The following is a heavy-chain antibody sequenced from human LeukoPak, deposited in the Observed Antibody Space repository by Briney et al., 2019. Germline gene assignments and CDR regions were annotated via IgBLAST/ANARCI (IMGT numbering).Heavy chain of an antibody. V-gene: IGHV3-53*01. D-gene: IGHD6-13*01. CDR2: IYSGGST. CDR1: GFTVSSNY. CDR3: ARALSSWDYYFDY. J-gene: IGHJ4*02. Sequence: GGSLRLSCAAPGFTVSSNYMSWVRQAPGKGLEWVSVIYSGGSTYYADSVKGRFTISRDNSKNTLYLQMNSLRAEDTAVYYCARALSSWDYYFDYWGQGTLVTVSS.